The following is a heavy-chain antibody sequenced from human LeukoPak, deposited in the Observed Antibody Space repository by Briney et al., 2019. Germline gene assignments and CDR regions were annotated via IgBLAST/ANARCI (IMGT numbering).Heavy chain of an antibody. CDR1: GGSISSGGYS. CDR2: IYHSGST. J-gene: IGHJ4*02. Sequence: PSETLSLTCAVSGGSISSGGYSWSWIRQPPGKGLEWIGYIYHSGSTYYNPSLKSRVTISVDTSKNQFSLKLSSVTAADTAVYYCARLPLFRGSGSYFSGFFDYWGQGTLVTVSS. D-gene: IGHD3-10*01. CDR3: ARLPLFRGSGSYFSGFFDY. V-gene: IGHV4-30-2*03.